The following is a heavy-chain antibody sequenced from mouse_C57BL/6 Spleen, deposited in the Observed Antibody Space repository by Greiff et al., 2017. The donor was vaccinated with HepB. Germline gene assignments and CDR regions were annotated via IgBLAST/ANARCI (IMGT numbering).Heavy chain of an antibody. CDR1: GFNIKAYY. V-gene: IGHV14-1*01. J-gene: IGHJ3*01. Sequence: VQLQQSGAELVRPGASVKLSCTASGFNIKAYYMPWVKQRPEQGLEWIGRIDPEDGDTEYAPKFQGTATMTADTSSNTAYLQLSSRTAEDTAVYYWTTGDSSGYVTAGVAYWGQGTLVTVAA. D-gene: IGHD3-2*02. CDR3: TTGDSSGYVTAGVAY. CDR2: IDPEDGDT.